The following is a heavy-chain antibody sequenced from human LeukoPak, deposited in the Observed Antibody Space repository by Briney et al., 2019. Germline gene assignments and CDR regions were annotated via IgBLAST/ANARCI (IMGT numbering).Heavy chain of an antibody. CDR2: ISGGGGTP. D-gene: IGHD4-17*01. V-gene: IGHV3-23*01. J-gene: IGHJ6*04. Sequence: PGGSLRLSCAASGFTFSSYSMNWVRQAPGKGLEWVSTISGGGGTPYYADSVKGRFTISRDNSKKTLYLQMNSLRAEDTAVYYCAKLFTTVTTNPKDVWGRGTTVTVSS. CDR3: AKLFTTVTTNPKDV. CDR1: GFTFSSYS.